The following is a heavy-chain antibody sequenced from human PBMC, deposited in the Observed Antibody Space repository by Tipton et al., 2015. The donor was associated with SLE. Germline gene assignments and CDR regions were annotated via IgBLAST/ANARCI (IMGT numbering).Heavy chain of an antibody. CDR3: ARASYYYDSSGRGGDAFDI. CDR2: IGTAGDT. Sequence: SLRLSCAASGFTFSSYDMHWVRQATGKGLEWVSAIGTAGDTYYPGSVKGRFTISRENAKNSLYLQMNSLRAGDTAVYYCARASYYYDSSGRGGDAFDIWGQGTMVTVSS. D-gene: IGHD3-22*01. J-gene: IGHJ3*02. V-gene: IGHV3-13*01. CDR1: GFTFSSYD.